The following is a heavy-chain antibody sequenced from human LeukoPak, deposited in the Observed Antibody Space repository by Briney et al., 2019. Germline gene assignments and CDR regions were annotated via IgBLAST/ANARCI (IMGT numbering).Heavy chain of an antibody. CDR2: INHSGST. CDR1: GGSISSGDYY. V-gene: IGHV4-39*01. J-gene: IGHJ6*02. CDR3: ARQPKYCSSTSCGMDV. D-gene: IGHD2-2*01. Sequence: SETLSLTCTVSGGSISSGDYYWSWIRQPPGKGLEWIGEINHSGSTNYNPSLKSRVTISVDTSKNQFSLKLSSVTAADTAVYYCARQPKYCSSTSCGMDVWGQGTTVTVSS.